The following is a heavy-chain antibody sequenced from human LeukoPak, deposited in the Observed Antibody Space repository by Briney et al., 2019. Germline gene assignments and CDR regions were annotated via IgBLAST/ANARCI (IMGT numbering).Heavy chain of an antibody. Sequence: GGSLRLSCAASGFTVSSNYMSWVRQAPGKGLEWVSAISVSGNTYHSDSVKGRFTISRDRCKNTLYVQMKRREAEDAAVYYCAKAPVTTCSGAYCYPFDYWGQGTLVTVSS. CDR2: ISVSGNT. CDR3: AKAPVTTCSGAYCYPFDY. V-gene: IGHV3-53*01. J-gene: IGHJ4*02. CDR1: GFTVSSNY. D-gene: IGHD2-21*01.